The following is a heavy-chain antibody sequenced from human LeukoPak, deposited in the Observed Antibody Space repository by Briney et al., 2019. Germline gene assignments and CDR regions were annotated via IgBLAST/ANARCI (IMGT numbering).Heavy chain of an antibody. CDR2: ITNDGSST. V-gene: IGHV3-74*01. Sequence: PGGSLRLSCAASGLTFSSHWMHWVRQAPGKGLVWVSRITNDGSSTTYADSVKGRFTISRDNAKNMLYLQVNSLRAEDTAVYYCARGSPLIAAAGNGSGWGQGTLVTVSS. CDR3: ARGSPLIAAAGNGSG. CDR1: GLTFSSHW. D-gene: IGHD6-13*01. J-gene: IGHJ4*02.